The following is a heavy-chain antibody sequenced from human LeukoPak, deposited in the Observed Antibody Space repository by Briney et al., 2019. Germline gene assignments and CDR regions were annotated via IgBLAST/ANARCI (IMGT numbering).Heavy chain of an antibody. CDR2: IYPGDSDT. Sequence: GESLKISCKGSGYSFTSYWIGWVRQMPGKGLEWMGIIYPGDSDTRYSPSFQGQVTISADKSISTAYLQWSSLKASDTAVYYCARHLDEGSSTSCYGYWGQGTLVTVSS. CDR1: GYSFTSYW. D-gene: IGHD2-2*01. J-gene: IGHJ4*02. V-gene: IGHV5-51*01. CDR3: ARHLDEGSSTSCYGY.